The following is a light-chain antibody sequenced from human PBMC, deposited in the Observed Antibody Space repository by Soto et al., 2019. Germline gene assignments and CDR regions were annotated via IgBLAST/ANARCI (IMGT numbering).Light chain of an antibody. Sequence: EIVLTQSPATLSLSPGERATLSCRASQSVSSYLAWYQQKPCQAPRLLIYDASNTTTGIPARFSGSGSGTDFTLTSSSLEPEDLGVYYCQRRSNWPLTFGGGTKVEIK. CDR1: QSVSSY. J-gene: IGKJ4*02. V-gene: IGKV3-11*01. CDR3: QRRSNWPLT. CDR2: DAS.